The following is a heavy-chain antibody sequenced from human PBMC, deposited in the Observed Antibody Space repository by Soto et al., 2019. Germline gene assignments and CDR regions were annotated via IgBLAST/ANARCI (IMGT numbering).Heavy chain of an antibody. CDR2: IYYTGNT. CDR1: GDSSVSSSSYY. CDR3: ASEVSSTDGMDV. J-gene: IGHJ6*02. Sequence: SETLSLTCTVSGDSSVSSSSYYLGWIRQPPGKGLEWIGSIYYTGNTFYSPSFRSRLTISVDTSKSQFSLKLRSVTAADTATYYCASEVSSTDGMDVWGQGTTVTVSS. V-gene: IGHV4-39*01. D-gene: IGHD2-15*01.